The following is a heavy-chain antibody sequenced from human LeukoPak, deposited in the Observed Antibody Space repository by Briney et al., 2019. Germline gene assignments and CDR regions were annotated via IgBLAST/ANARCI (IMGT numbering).Heavy chain of an antibody. J-gene: IGHJ3*02. CDR2: IYHSGST. D-gene: IGHD3-3*01. CDR3: ARYLRGNNAFDI. Sequence: SETLSLTCAVSGYSISSGYYWGWIRQPPGKGQECIGSIYHSGSTYYNPSLKSRVTISVDKAKNQFSLKLSSVTAADTAVYYCARYLRGNNAFDIWGQGTMVTVSS. V-gene: IGHV4-38-2*01. CDR1: GYSISSGYY.